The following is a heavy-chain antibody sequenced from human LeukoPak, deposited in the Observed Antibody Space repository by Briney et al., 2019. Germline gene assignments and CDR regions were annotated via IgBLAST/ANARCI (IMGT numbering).Heavy chain of an antibody. D-gene: IGHD2-15*01. CDR3: ASGYWHY. CDR2: INHRGST. Sequence: PSETLSLTCAVYGGSFSGYYWSWIRQPPGKGLEWIGEINHRGSTNYNPSLKSRVTISVDTSKNQFPLKLSSVTAADTAVYYCASGYWHYWGQGTLVTVSS. J-gene: IGHJ4*02. CDR1: GGSFSGYY. V-gene: IGHV4-34*01.